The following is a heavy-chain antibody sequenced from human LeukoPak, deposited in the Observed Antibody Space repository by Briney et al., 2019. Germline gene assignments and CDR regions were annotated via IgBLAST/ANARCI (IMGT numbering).Heavy chain of an antibody. CDR3: ARDRTGEGNIDY. V-gene: IGHV1-2*02. CDR2: INPNSGGT. CDR1: GYTFTGYY. D-gene: IGHD2/OR15-2a*01. J-gene: IGHJ4*02. Sequence: GASVEVSCKASGYTFTGYYMHWVRQAPGQGLEWMGWINPNSGGTNYAQKFQGRVTMTRDTSISTAYMELSRLRSDDTAVYYCARDRTGEGNIDYWGQGTLVTVSS.